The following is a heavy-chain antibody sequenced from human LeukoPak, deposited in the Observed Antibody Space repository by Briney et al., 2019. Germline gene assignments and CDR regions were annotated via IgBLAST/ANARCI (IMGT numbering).Heavy chain of an antibody. Sequence: GESLKISRKGSGYSFANYWIAWVRQMPGRGLEWMGSIYPRDSDTKYNPSFQGQVSISADKSISTAYLQWNSLQASDTAIYYCARSDSSTLTWFELWGQGTLVTVSS. CDR3: ARSDSSTLTWFEL. J-gene: IGHJ5*02. CDR2: IYPRDSDT. CDR1: GYSFANYW. V-gene: IGHV5-51*01.